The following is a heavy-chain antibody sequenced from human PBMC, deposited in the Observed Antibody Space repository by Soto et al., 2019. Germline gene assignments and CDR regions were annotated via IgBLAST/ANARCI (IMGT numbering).Heavy chain of an antibody. J-gene: IGHJ4*02. D-gene: IGHD4-4*01. CDR1: GFSLTNYG. CDR2: ISYHGRDE. Sequence: QVQLVESGGGVVQPGGSLRLSCAASGFSLTNYGMHWVRQAPGKGLEWVAVISYHGRDEFYADSVKGRFTISRDSSKNALYLQMHSLRPDDTAVYYCVKVQRMNTLTTAGFWGQGTLVAVSS. CDR3: VKVQRMNTLTTAGF. V-gene: IGHV3-30*18.